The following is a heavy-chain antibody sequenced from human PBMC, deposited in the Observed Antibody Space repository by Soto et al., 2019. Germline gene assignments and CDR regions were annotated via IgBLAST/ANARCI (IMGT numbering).Heavy chain of an antibody. CDR2: IFSSDSSA. V-gene: IGHV5-51*01. J-gene: IGHJ4*02. CDR1: GFTFSSYS. D-gene: IGHD2-2*01. CDR3: GTWRDSSWFDY. Sequence: PGESLKISCKASGFTFSSYSLGWVRHMPGKGLQWMGNIFSSDSSAKYSPSFVGQVTISVDRSINTAYLQWSSLKASDTAIYYCGTWRDSSWFDYWGPGTLVTVSS.